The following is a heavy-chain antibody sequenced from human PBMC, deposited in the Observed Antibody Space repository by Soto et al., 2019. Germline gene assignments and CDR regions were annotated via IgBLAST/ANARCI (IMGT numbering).Heavy chain of an antibody. CDR2: ISGGGGST. D-gene: IGHD3-10*01. CDR3: AKDPLLLWFGELPYYFDY. CDR1: GFTLSSYA. J-gene: IGHJ4*02. Sequence: GGSLRLSCAASGFTLSSYAMSWVRQAPGKGLEWVSAISGGGGSTYYADSVKGRFTISRDNSKNTLYLQMNSLRAEDTAVYYCAKDPLLLWFGELPYYFDYWGQGTLVTVSS. V-gene: IGHV3-23*01.